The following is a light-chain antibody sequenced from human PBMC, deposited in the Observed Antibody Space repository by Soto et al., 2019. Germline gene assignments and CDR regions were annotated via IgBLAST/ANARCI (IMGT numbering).Light chain of an antibody. Sequence: QSALTQPASVSGSPGQTISISCIGTSGNIGGQNSVSWYQQYPGKAPKLIIYEVTKRPSGISNRFSGSKSANTASLTISGLQADDEAAYYFASNTPTWVFGGGTKLTVL. CDR3: ASNTPTWV. J-gene: IGLJ3*02. CDR2: EVT. CDR1: SGNIGGQNS. V-gene: IGLV2-14*03.